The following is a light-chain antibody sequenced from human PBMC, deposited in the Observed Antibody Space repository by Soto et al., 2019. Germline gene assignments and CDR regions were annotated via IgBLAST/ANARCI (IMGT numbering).Light chain of an antibody. CDR2: TNN. J-gene: IGLJ1*01. CDR1: TSNIGSNV. Sequence: QAVLTQPPSASGTPGQRVTIFCSGSTSNIGSNVVNWFQQLPGTAPKLLIYTNNLRPSGVPDRFSGSKSGTSASLAITGLQSDDESDYYCAAWDDSLSAYVFGTGTKVTVL. V-gene: IGLV1-44*01. CDR3: AAWDDSLSAYV.